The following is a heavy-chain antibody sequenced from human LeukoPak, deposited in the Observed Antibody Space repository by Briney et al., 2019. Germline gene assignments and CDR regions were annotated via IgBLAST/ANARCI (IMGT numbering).Heavy chain of an antibody. CDR3: AKSHGYSYGFDY. CDR1: GFTFSSYG. D-gene: IGHD5-18*01. CDR2: IRYDGSNK. J-gene: IGHJ4*02. V-gene: IGHV3-30*02. Sequence: GGSLRLSCAASGFTFSSYGMHWVRQAPGKGLEWVAFIRYDGSNKYYADSVKGRFTISRDNSKNTLYLQMNSLGAEDTAVYYCAKSHGYSYGFDYWGQGTLVTVSS.